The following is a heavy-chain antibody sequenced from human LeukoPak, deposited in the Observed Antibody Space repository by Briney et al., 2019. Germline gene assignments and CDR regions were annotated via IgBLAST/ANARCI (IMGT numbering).Heavy chain of an antibody. Sequence: GGSLRLSCAASGFTFSSYAMSWVRQAPGKGLEWVSAISGSGGSTYYADSVKGRFTISRDNSKNTLYLQMNSLRAKDTAVYYCAKDSGYSSGWKYYYGMDVWGQGTTVTVSS. CDR1: GFTFSSYA. V-gene: IGHV3-23*01. D-gene: IGHD6-19*01. CDR2: ISGSGGST. CDR3: AKDSGYSSGWKYYYGMDV. J-gene: IGHJ6*02.